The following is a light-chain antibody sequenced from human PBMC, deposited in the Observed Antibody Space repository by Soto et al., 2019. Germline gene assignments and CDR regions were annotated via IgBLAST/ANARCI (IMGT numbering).Light chain of an antibody. CDR3: QHLDSYST. CDR2: AAS. V-gene: IGKV1-9*01. Sequence: DIQLTQSPSFLSASVGDRVTITCRASQGISSYLAWYQQKPGKAPKLLIYAASTLQSGVPSRFSGSGSGTEFTLTISSLQPEDFAPYYCQHLDSYSTSGKGTRLQIK. J-gene: IGKJ5*01. CDR1: QGISSY.